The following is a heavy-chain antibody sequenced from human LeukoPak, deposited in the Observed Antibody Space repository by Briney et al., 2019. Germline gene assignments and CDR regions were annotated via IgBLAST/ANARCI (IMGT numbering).Heavy chain of an antibody. Sequence: GGSLRLSCAASGFTFSSYAMSWVRQAPGKGLEWVSAISGSGGSTYYADSVKGRFTISRDNSKNTLYLQMNSLRAEDTAVYYCAKDRAYPSGSYGFDYWGQGTLVTVSS. CDR1: GFTFSSYA. V-gene: IGHV3-23*01. J-gene: IGHJ4*02. D-gene: IGHD1-26*01. CDR2: ISGSGGST. CDR3: AKDRAYPSGSYGFDY.